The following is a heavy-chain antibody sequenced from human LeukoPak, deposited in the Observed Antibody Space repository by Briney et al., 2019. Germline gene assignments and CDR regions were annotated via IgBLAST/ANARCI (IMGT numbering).Heavy chain of an antibody. CDR2: ISAYNGNT. D-gene: IGHD2-8*01. CDR1: GYTFTSYG. CDR3: ARGAAGYCTNGVCPKYYYYYYYMDV. Sequence: ASVKVSCKASGYTFTSYGISWVRQAPGQGLEWMGWISAYNGNTNYAQKLQGRVTMTTDTSTSTAYMELRSLRSDDTAVYYCARGAAGYCTNGVCPKYYYYYYYMDVWGKGTTVTVSS. J-gene: IGHJ6*03. V-gene: IGHV1-18*01.